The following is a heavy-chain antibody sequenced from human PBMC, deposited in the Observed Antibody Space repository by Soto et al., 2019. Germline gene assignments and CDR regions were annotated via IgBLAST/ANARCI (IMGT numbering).Heavy chain of an antibody. V-gene: IGHV4-59*01. CDR2: MYYNGDT. Sequence: SETLSLTCTVSGGSISSAYWTWIRQPPGKGLEWIGYMYYNGDTNYNPSLKSRVTISVDTSKIQFSLKLNSVTAADTAVYYCARAEGWDFLPVGWDYWGRGILVTVSS. CDR3: ARAEGWDFLPVGWDY. CDR1: GGSISSAY. D-gene: IGHD1-26*01. J-gene: IGHJ4*02.